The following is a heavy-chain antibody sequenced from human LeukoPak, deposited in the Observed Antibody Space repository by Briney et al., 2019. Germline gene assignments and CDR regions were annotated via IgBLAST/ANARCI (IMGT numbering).Heavy chain of an antibody. J-gene: IGHJ4*02. CDR1: GFTFSRFS. D-gene: IGHD6-19*01. Sequence: GGSLTLSCAASGFTFSRFSMKWLRQAPGKGLEWVSSISSSSSYMYYADSGKGRFTISRDNAKNSLYLQMNSLRAEDTAVYYCAKGRVVVAVSDYWGQGTLVTVSS. V-gene: IGHV3-21*01. CDR2: ISSSSSYM. CDR3: AKGRVVVAVSDY.